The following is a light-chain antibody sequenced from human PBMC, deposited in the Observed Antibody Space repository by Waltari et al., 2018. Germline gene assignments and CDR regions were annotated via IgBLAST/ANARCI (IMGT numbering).Light chain of an antibody. Sequence: EIVLTQSPATLSLSPGERATLSCRASQSVSSYLAWYQQKPGQAPRLLIYDASNRATGIPARFSGSGSGTDFTLTISILEPEDFAVYYCQQRSNWPPLPFGGGTKVEIK. CDR2: DAS. CDR3: QQRSNWPPLP. V-gene: IGKV3-11*01. CDR1: QSVSSY. J-gene: IGKJ4*01.